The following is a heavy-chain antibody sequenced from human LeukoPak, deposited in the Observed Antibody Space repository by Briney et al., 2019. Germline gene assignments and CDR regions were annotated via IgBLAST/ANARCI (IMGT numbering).Heavy chain of an antibody. CDR3: ARASSGLDY. Sequence: GVSLRLSCAASGFTFSSYAMHWVRRAPGKGLEWVAVISYDGSNKYYADSVKGRFTISRDNSKNTLYLQMNSLRAEDTAVYYCARASSGLDYWGQGTLVTVSS. CDR2: ISYDGSNK. CDR1: GFTFSSYA. D-gene: IGHD3-22*01. J-gene: IGHJ4*02. V-gene: IGHV3-30-3*01.